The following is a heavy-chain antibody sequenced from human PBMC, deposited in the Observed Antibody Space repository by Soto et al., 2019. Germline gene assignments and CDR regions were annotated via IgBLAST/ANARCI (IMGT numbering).Heavy chain of an antibody. CDR1: GGTFSSYA. Sequence: QVQLVQSGAEVKKPGSSVKVSCKASGGTFSSYAISWVRQAPGQGLEWMGGLIPIFGTANYAQKFQGRVTITADESTSTAYMELSSLRSEDTAVYYCASRKYQLLYSYYYYGMDVWGQGTTVTVSS. CDR3: ASRKYQLLYSYYYYGMDV. CDR2: LIPIFGTA. V-gene: IGHV1-69*01. J-gene: IGHJ6*02. D-gene: IGHD2-2*01.